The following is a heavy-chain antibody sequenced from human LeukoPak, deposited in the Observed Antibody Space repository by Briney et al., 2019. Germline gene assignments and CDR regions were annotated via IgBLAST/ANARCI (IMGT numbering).Heavy chain of an antibody. CDR1: GFTVSSNY. J-gene: IGHJ4*02. CDR3: AKDMVRGAHMVYFDY. D-gene: IGHD3-10*01. V-gene: IGHV3-53*01. CDR2: IYSGGST. Sequence: GGSLRLSCAASGFTVSSNYMSWVRQAPGKGLEWVSVIYSGGSTYYADSVKGRFTISRDNSKNTLYLQMNSLRAEDMAVYYCAKDMVRGAHMVYFDYWGQGTLVTVSS.